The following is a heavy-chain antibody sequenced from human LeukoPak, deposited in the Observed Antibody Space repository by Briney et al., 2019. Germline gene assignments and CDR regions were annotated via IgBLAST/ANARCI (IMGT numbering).Heavy chain of an antibody. Sequence: PGGSLRLSCAASDFSFITYAMSWVRQAPGKGLEWVGRIKSKTDGGTTDYAAPVKGRFTISRDDSKNTLYLQMNSLKTEDTAVYYCTTDYALYSSAIPLGYWGQGTLVTVSS. CDR1: DFSFITYA. V-gene: IGHV3-15*01. D-gene: IGHD6-19*01. CDR3: TTDYALYSSAIPLGY. J-gene: IGHJ4*02. CDR2: IKSKTDGGTT.